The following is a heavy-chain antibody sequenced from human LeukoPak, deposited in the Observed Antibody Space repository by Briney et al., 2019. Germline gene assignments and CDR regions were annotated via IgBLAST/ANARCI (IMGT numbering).Heavy chain of an antibody. D-gene: IGHD5-24*01. V-gene: IGHV3-21*01. J-gene: IGHJ4*02. CDR3: ARGEEKATITGLDS. Sequence: PGGSLRLSCAASGFTFSNYDMHWVRQAPGKGLEWVSAISSSSTYIYYADSMKGRFTISRDNAENSLFLQLNSLRAEDTAVYFCARGEEKATITGLDSWGQGTLVTVSS. CDR2: ISSSSTYI. CDR1: GFTFSNYD.